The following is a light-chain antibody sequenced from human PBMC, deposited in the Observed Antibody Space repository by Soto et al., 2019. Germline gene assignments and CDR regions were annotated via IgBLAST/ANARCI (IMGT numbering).Light chain of an antibody. CDR1: QSVSNNY. CDR2: GAS. CDR3: QQYGSSGT. Sequence: EIAITPSPGTMPLSPGQSATVACRASQSVSNNYLAWYQQKPGQAPRLLIFGASKRATGIPDRFSGSGSGRDFTLTISGLEPEDFAVYYCQQYGSSGTFGQGTKVDI. V-gene: IGKV3-20*01. J-gene: IGKJ1*01.